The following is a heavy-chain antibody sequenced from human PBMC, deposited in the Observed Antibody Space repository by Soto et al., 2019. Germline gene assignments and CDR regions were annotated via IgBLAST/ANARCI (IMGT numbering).Heavy chain of an antibody. D-gene: IGHD6-19*01. CDR2: ISFSSSAI. J-gene: IGHJ5*02. CDR3: ARDAGYSSGPP. V-gene: IGHV3-48*01. Sequence: GGSLRLSCAASGFTFSTFSMNWVRQAPGKGLEWVSYISFSSSAIYYADSVKGRFTISRDNAKNSLYLQMNSLRAEDTAVYYCARDAGYSSGPPWGQGT. CDR1: GFTFSTFS.